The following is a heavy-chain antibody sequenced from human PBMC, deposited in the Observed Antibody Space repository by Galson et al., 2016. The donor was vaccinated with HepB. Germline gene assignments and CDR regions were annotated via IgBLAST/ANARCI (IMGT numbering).Heavy chain of an antibody. D-gene: IGHD6-13*01. CDR1: GGSISTFY. V-gene: IGHV4-59*01. CDR3: ARASGSTSGWWC. Sequence: ETLSLTCSVSGGSISTFYWSWIRQAPGKGLEWIGYIYHTGTSNYSASLKSRVTISVDTSKNQFSLKVTSVTAADTAVYYCARASGSTSGWWCWGRGTLVTVSS. CDR2: IYHTGTS. J-gene: IGHJ4*02.